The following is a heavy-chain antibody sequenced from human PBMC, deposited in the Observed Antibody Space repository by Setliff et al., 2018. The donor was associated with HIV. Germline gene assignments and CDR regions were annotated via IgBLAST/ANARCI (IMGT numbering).Heavy chain of an antibody. V-gene: IGHV5-51*01. J-gene: IGHJ4*02. CDR3: ARQTSRYITLSPPDY. Sequence: GESLTISCKGSGYGFSNYWLAWVRQTPGKGLEWMGIIYPGDSDTRYSPSFQGQVTFSADKSINTAYLQWGSLKASDTGIYFCARQTSRYITLSPPDYWGQGTLVTVS. D-gene: IGHD3-9*01. CDR1: GYGFSNYW. CDR2: IYPGDSDT.